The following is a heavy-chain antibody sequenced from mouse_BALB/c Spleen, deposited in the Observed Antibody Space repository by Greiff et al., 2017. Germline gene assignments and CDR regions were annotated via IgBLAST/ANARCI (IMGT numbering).Heavy chain of an antibody. J-gene: IGHJ3*01. V-gene: IGHV1-7*01. CDR2: INPSTGYT. D-gene: IGHD1-2*01. CDR1: GYTFTSYW. CDR3: ARYYYGYAWFAY. Sequence: QVQLQQSGAELAKPGASVKMSCKASGYTFTSYWMHWVKQRPGQGLEWIGYINPSTGYTEYNQKFKDKATLTADKSSSTAYMQLSSLTSEDSAVYYCARYYYGYAWFAYWGQGTLVTVSA.